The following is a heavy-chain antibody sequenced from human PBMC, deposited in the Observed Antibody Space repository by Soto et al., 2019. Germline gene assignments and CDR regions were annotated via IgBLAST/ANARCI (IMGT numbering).Heavy chain of an antibody. CDR3: ARDPTVDTASYYYYGMDV. V-gene: IGHV1-69*12. D-gene: IGHD5-18*01. CDR1: GGTFSSYA. CDR2: IIPIFGTA. Sequence: QVLLVQSGAEVKKPGSSVKVSCKASGGTFSSYAISWVRQAPGQGLEWMGGIIPIFGTANYAQKFQGRVTITADQCTATVXMELSSLRSEDTAVYYCARDPTVDTASYYYYGMDVWGQGTTVTVSS. J-gene: IGHJ6*02.